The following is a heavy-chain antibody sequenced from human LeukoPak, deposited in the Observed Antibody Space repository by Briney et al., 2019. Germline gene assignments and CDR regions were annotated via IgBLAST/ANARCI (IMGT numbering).Heavy chain of an antibody. D-gene: IGHD5-18*01. J-gene: IGHJ4*02. CDR2: IYYSGST. CDR3: ARYAYSYAFDY. V-gene: IGHV4-31*03. CDR1: GGSISSGGYY. Sequence: SETLSLTCTVSGGSISSGGYYWSWIRQHPGKGLEWIGYIYYSGSTYYNPSLKSRVSLSVDTSKNQFSLKVISVTAVDTAVYYCARYAYSYAFDYWGQGTLVTVSS.